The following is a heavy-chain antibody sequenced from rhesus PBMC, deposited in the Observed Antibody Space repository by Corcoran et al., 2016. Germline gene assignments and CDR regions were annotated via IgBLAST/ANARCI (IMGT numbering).Heavy chain of an antibody. CDR2: IYGSGGRT. CDR1: GGSISSSNG. CDR3: ARHRMGIQRVQLYYFDY. D-gene: IGHD5-42*01. V-gene: IGHV4-93*02. J-gene: IGHJ4*01. Sequence: QVQLQESGPAVVKPSETLSLTCAVSGGSISSSNGWSWIRQSPGKGLEWIGGIYGSGGRTQYNPSLKSRVPLSIDTSTNQFALKLSSVTAADTAVYYCARHRMGIQRVQLYYFDYWGQGVLVTVSS.